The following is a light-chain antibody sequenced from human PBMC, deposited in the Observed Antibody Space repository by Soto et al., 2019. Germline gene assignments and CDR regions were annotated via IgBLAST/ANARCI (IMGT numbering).Light chain of an antibody. Sequence: DIQMTQSPSSVSASVGARVIISCRASQDIDRWLAWFQHKPGKAPKLLISTASSLQSGVPSRFSGSGSGTDFTLTIASLQFEDFATYYCLQSDTFPYTFGLGTKLEIK. CDR3: LQSDTFPYT. CDR1: QDIDRW. V-gene: IGKV1D-12*01. CDR2: TAS. J-gene: IGKJ2*01.